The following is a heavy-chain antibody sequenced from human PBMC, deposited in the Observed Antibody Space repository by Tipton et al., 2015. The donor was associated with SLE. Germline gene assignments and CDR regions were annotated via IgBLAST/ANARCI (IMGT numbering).Heavy chain of an antibody. D-gene: IGHD3-3*01. CDR1: GFTFSSFA. CDR2: ISYDGSNK. CDR3: ARDFAVLEWPRYAFDI. Sequence: SLRLSCAASGFTFSSFAMHWVRQAPSQGLEWVAVISYDGSNKYYADSVKGRFTISRDNSKNTLYLQMNSLRAEDTAVYYCARDFAVLEWPRYAFDIWGQGTMVTVSS. V-gene: IGHV3-30-3*01. J-gene: IGHJ3*02.